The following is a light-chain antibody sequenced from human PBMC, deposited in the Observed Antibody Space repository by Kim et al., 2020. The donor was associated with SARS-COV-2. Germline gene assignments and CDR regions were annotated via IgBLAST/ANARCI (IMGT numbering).Light chain of an antibody. Sequence: LAPGKGSTLSCVASQSVSSYLAWYQQKPGQAPRLLNYDASNRATGIPARFSGSGSGTDFTLTISSLEPEDFAVYYCQQRSNWRLTFGGGTKVDIK. J-gene: IGKJ4*01. CDR3: QQRSNWRLT. CDR2: DAS. CDR1: QSVSSY. V-gene: IGKV3-11*01.